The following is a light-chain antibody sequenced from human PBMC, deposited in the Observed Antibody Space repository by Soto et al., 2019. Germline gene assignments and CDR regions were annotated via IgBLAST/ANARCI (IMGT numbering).Light chain of an antibody. V-gene: IGKV3-20*01. J-gene: IGKJ2*01. CDR1: QSVNNNY. CDR2: GAS. Sequence: EIVLTQSPGTLSLSPGERATLSCRASQSVNNNYLAWYQQKPGQAPGLLIHGASSRATGIPDRFSGSGSGTDFTLAISRLEPEDFAVYYCQQYGSSPPYTFGQGTKLEIK. CDR3: QQYGSSPPYT.